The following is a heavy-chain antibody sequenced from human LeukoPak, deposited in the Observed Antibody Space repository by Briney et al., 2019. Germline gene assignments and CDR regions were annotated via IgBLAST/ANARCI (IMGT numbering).Heavy chain of an antibody. Sequence: PSETLSLTCAVYGGSFSGYYWSWIRQPPGKGLEWIGEINHSGSTNYNPSLKSRVTISVDTSKNQFSLKLSSVTAADTAVYYCASFPVLGYYPDYFDYWGQGTLVTVSS. D-gene: IGHD3-22*01. CDR2: INHSGST. CDR1: GGSFSGYY. J-gene: IGHJ4*02. V-gene: IGHV4-34*01. CDR3: ASFPVLGYYPDYFDY.